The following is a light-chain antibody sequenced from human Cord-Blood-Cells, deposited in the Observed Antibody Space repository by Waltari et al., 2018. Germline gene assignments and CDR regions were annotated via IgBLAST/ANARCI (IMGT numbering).Light chain of an antibody. Sequence: DIQMTQSPSSLSASVGDRVTITCRASQNISSYFNWYQQKPGKAPKLLIYAASSLQSGVPSRFSGIGSGTDFTLTISSLQPEDFATYYCQQSYSTPYTFGQGTKLEIK. CDR3: QQSYSTPYT. V-gene: IGKV1-39*01. CDR1: QNISSY. J-gene: IGKJ2*01. CDR2: AAS.